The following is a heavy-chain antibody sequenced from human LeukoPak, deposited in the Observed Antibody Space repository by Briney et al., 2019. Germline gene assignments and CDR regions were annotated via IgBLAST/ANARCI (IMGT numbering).Heavy chain of an antibody. CDR3: VRSGGY. V-gene: IGHV3-7*05. CDR1: GFTFSSHW. D-gene: IGHD1-26*01. Sequence: PGGSLRLSCAASGFTFSSHWMNWVRRAPGKGLEWVANIKEDGSEKYYVDSVKGRFTISRDNAKNSLCLQMNSLIAEDTAIYYCVRSGGYWGQGTLVTVSS. J-gene: IGHJ4*02. CDR2: IKEDGSEK.